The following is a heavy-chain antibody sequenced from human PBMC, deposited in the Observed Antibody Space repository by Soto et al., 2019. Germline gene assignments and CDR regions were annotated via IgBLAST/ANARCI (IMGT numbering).Heavy chain of an antibody. CDR3: ARGVTVFGLVSRFWFDP. Sequence: ASETLSLTCTVSGGSISSGDYSWSWVRQSPGKGLEWIGHIYNSGITYYNTSLKSRVVISIDTSRNQFSLRLNSLTAADRAVYFCARGVTVFGLVSRFWFDPWGQGTVVTVSS. D-gene: IGHD3-3*01. V-gene: IGHV4-30-4*01. CDR1: GGSISSGDYS. CDR2: IYNSGIT. J-gene: IGHJ5*02.